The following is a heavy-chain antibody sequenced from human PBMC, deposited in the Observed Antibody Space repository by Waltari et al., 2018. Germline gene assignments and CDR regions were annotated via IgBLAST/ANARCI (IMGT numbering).Heavy chain of an antibody. J-gene: IGHJ6*02. CDR2: ISYDGSNK. Sequence: QVQLVESGGGVVQPGRSLRLACAASGFPFISVGMHWVRHAPGKGLEWVAVISYDGSNKYYADSVKGRFTISRDNSKNTLYLQMNSLRAEDTAVYYCAKDLQAGYSSSWGSYYYYGMDVWGQGTTVTVSS. CDR3: AKDLQAGYSSSWGSYYYYGMDV. D-gene: IGHD6-13*01. V-gene: IGHV3-30*18. CDR1: GFPFISVG.